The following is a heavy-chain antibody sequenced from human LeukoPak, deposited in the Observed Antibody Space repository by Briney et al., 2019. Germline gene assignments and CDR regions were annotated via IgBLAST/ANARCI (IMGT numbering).Heavy chain of an antibody. Sequence: GALRLSCAASGFTFSSYSINWVRQAPGKGLEWISYIRSSSRGTIYYADSVKGRFTISRDNAKNSLYPQMNSLRVEDTAVYYCARDHNWGFDYWGQGTLVTVSS. V-gene: IGHV3-48*01. CDR1: GFTFSSYS. J-gene: IGHJ4*02. CDR3: ARDHNWGFDY. D-gene: IGHD7-27*01. CDR2: IRSSSRGTI.